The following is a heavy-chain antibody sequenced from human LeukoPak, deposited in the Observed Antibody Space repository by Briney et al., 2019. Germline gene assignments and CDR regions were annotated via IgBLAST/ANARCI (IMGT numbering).Heavy chain of an antibody. V-gene: IGHV4-59*08. CDR2: IYYSGST. CDR3: ARGADYYYYGMDV. Sequence: SQTLSLTCTVSGGSISSYYWSWIRQPPGKGLEWIGYIYYSGSTNYNPSLKSRVTISVDTSKNQFSLKLSSVTAADTAVYYCARGADYYYYGMDVWGQGTTVTVSS. J-gene: IGHJ6*02. CDR1: GGSISSYY.